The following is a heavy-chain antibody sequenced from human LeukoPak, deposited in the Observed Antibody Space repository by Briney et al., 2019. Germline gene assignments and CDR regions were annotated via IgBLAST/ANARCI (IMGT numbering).Heavy chain of an antibody. Sequence: GGSLRLACAASGFIVNSNYMNWVRQAPGKGLEWVSVLYSDDTTYYADSVKGRFTISRDNSKNTLYLQMNNLRAEDTAVYYCARGGGYYAIDYWGQGTLVTVSS. CDR3: ARGGGYYAIDY. CDR2: LYSDDTT. CDR1: GFIVNSNY. D-gene: IGHD1-26*01. V-gene: IGHV3-53*01. J-gene: IGHJ4*02.